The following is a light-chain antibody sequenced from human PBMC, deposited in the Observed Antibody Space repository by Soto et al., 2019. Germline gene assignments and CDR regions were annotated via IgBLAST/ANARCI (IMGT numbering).Light chain of an antibody. CDR1: SSDIGGYNY. Sequence: QSALTQPRSVSGSPGQSVTISCTGTSSDIGGYNYVSWYQQHPGKAPKVMIYDVTKRPSGVPDRFSGSKSGNTASLTISGLQAEDEADYYCSSYTTSGTPYVFGTGTKLTVL. J-gene: IGLJ1*01. CDR3: SSYTTSGTPYV. CDR2: DVT. V-gene: IGLV2-11*01.